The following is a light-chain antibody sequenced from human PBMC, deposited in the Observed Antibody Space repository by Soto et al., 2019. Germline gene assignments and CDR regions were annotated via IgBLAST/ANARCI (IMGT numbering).Light chain of an antibody. CDR3: SSFTSSTTEV. CDR2: DVI. J-gene: IGLJ2*01. Sequence: QSALTQPPSVSGSPGQSITISCTGTSSDVGGFDYVSWYQQHAGKAPKLMIYDVINRPSGVSDRFSGSKSANTASLTISGLQAEDEAHYYCSSFTSSTTEVFGGGTKLTVL. V-gene: IGLV2-14*03. CDR1: SSDVGGFDY.